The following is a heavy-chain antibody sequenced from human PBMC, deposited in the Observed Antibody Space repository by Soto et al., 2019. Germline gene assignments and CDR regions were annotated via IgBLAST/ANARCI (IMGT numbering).Heavy chain of an antibody. CDR1: GCSITSGGYS. D-gene: IGHD3-10*01. CDR3: ASAPPGSAPRCGV. J-gene: IGHJ6*02. Sequence: QLQMQESGSGLVKPAQTLSLTCTVSGCSITSGGYSWSWIRQTPVMGLEWIGYIYPTGKTYYNPYLKNRATLSIDTAQNQFSLQLTSVTAADTDVYCWASAPPGSAPRCGVWGHGTTVTVSS. CDR2: IYPTGKT. V-gene: IGHV4-30-2*01.